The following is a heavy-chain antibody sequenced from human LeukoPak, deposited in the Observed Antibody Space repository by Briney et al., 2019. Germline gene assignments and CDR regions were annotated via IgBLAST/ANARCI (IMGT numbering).Heavy chain of an antibody. Sequence: SETLSLTCTVSGGSISSSSYYWGWIRQPPGKGLEWIGSIYYSGSTYYNPSLKSRVTISVDTSKNQFSLKLSSVTAADTAVYYCASQTPGDYEDAFDIWGQGTMVTVSS. CDR2: IYYSGST. J-gene: IGHJ3*02. CDR1: GGSISSSSYY. D-gene: IGHD4-17*01. CDR3: ASQTPGDYEDAFDI. V-gene: IGHV4-39*07.